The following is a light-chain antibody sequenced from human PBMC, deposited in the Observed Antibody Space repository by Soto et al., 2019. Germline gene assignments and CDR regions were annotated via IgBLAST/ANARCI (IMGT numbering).Light chain of an antibody. CDR3: QQLNSYSIT. V-gene: IGKV1-9*01. J-gene: IGKJ5*01. CDR1: QGISSY. CDR2: AAS. Sequence: DIQLTQSPSFLYASGGDRVTIIGRASQGISSYLAWYQQTQGKAPKLLIYAASTLPSGVPSRFRGSGSGTEFTLTISRLQPEDFETYYCQQLNSYSITFGQGTRLEIK.